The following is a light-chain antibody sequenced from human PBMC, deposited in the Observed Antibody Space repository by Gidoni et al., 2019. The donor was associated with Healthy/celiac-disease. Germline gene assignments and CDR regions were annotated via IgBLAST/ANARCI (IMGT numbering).Light chain of an antibody. CDR3: QQYNNWPLT. CDR1: QSVSSN. CDR2: GAS. V-gene: IGKV3-15*01. Sequence: EILMTQSPPTLSVSPGERATLSCRASQSVSSNLAWYQQKPGQAPRLLIYGASTRATGIPARFSGSGSGTEFTLTISSLQSEDFAVYYCQQYNNWPLTFXGXTKVEIK. J-gene: IGKJ4*01.